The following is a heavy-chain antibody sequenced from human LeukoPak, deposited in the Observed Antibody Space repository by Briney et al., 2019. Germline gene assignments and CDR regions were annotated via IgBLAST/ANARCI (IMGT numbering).Heavy chain of an antibody. D-gene: IGHD3-9*01. CDR3: ARGRAYFD. J-gene: IGHJ4*02. Sequence: SETLSLTCTVSGYSISSGYYWGWIRQPPGKGLEWIGSFYDSGNTYYNPSLKSRVTVSLDTSKNQFSLKLSSVTAADTAVYYCARGRAYFDWGQGTLVTVSS. CDR2: FYDSGNT. V-gene: IGHV4-38-2*02. CDR1: GYSISSGYY.